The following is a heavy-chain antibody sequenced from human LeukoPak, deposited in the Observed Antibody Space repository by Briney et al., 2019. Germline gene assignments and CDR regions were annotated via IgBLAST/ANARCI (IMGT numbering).Heavy chain of an antibody. D-gene: IGHD3-10*01. CDR1: GFTFSSYS. J-gene: IGHJ6*01. CDR3: ARELMGSGFRCYYYYGMDV. V-gene: IGHV3-30*04. CDR2: ISYDGSKK. Sequence: GGSLRLSCAASGFTFSSYSMHWVRQAPGKGLEWVAGISYDGSKKYYADSVKDRFTISRDNSKNTLYLQMNSLRAEDTAVYYCARELMGSGFRCYYYYGMDVWGKGTTGTVSS.